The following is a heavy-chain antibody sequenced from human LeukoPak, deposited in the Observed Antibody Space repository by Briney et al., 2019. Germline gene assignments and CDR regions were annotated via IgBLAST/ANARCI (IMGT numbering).Heavy chain of an antibody. D-gene: IGHD3-9*01. J-gene: IGHJ5*01. Sequence: GGSLRLSCAASGFSFKDWMSWVRQAPGKGLEWVADITPDGSGKTYVDSVKGRFTISRDNAKQSLYLQMDTVTAEDTAVYYCVRDWDHFDFDSWGLGTLVTVSS. CDR1: GFSFKDW. V-gene: IGHV3-7*01. CDR3: VRDWDHFDFDS. CDR2: ITPDGSGK.